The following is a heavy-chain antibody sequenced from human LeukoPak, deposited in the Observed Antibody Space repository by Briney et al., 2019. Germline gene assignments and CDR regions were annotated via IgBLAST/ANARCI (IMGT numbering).Heavy chain of an antibody. CDR3: ARDHNYGSDY. Sequence: QPGGSLRLSCAASGFTFRSYWMSWVRQAPGKGLEWEANIKEDGSEKYYVDSVKGRFTISRDSAKNSLYLQMNSLRVEDTAVYYCARDHNYGSDYWGQGTLVTVSS. J-gene: IGHJ4*02. CDR1: GFTFRSYW. D-gene: IGHD5-18*01. V-gene: IGHV3-7*03. CDR2: IKEDGSEK.